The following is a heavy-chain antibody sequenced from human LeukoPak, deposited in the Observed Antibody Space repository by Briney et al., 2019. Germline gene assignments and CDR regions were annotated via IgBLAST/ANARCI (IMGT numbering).Heavy chain of an antibody. J-gene: IGHJ4*01. Sequence: PGGSLRLSCAASGFTFSNYGMNWVRQAPGKGLEWVSYISSSSSTIYYADSVKGRFTISRDDAKNSLYLQMNSLRAEDTAVYYCSRTPTSGGYWGHGTLVTVSS. V-gene: IGHV3-48*01. CDR1: GFTFSNYG. CDR2: ISSSSSTI. CDR3: SRTPTSGGY.